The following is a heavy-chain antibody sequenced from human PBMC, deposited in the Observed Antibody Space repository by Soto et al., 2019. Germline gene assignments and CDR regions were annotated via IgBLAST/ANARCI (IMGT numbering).Heavy chain of an antibody. Sequence: GESLKISCKGSGYSFTSYWIGWVRQMPGKGLEWMGIIYPGDSDTRYSTSFQGQVTISADKFISTAYLQWSSLKASDTAMYYCARHFYGSGSYYTPRLDYWGQGTLVTVSS. J-gene: IGHJ4*02. CDR2: IYPGDSDT. CDR3: ARHFYGSGSYYTPRLDY. V-gene: IGHV5-51*01. CDR1: GYSFTSYW. D-gene: IGHD3-10*01.